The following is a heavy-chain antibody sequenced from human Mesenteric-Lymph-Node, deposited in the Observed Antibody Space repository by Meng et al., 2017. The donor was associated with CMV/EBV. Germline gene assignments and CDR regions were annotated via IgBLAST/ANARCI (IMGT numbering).Heavy chain of an antibody. CDR3: ARNQKGWYSDY. V-gene: IGHV4-31*03. J-gene: IGHJ4*02. CDR2: IYYSGST. CDR1: GGSISIGGYY. D-gene: IGHD6-19*01. Sequence: CTVSGGSISIGGYYWSWIRQHPGKGLEWIGYIYYSGSTYYNPSLKSRVTISVDTSKNQFSLKLSSVTAADTAVYYCARNQKGWYSDYWGQGTLVTVSS.